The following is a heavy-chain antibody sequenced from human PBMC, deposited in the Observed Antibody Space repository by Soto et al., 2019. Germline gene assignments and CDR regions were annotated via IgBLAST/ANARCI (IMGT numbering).Heavy chain of an antibody. CDR2: ISAYNGNT. CDR3: ARDVAPYYYDSSGYLDY. Sequence: ASVKVSCKASGYTFTSYGISWVRQAPGQGLEWMGWISAYNGNTNYAQRLQGRVTMTTDTSTSTAYMELRSLRSDDTAVYYCARDVAPYYYDSSGYLDYWGQGTLVTVSS. CDR1: GYTFTSYG. D-gene: IGHD3-22*01. V-gene: IGHV1-18*01. J-gene: IGHJ4*02.